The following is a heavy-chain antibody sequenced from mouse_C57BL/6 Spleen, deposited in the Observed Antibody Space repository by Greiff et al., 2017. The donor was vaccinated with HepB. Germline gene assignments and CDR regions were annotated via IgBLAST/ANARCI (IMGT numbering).Heavy chain of an antibody. CDR2: IDPETGGT. CDR3: TRFRLHYYGLDY. Sequence: VQRVESGAELVRPGASVTLSCKASGYTFTDYEMHWVKQTPVHGLEWIGAIDPETGGTAYNQKFKGKAILTADKSSSTAYMELRSLTSEDSAVYYCTRFRLHYYGLDYWGQGTTLTVSS. V-gene: IGHV1-15*01. CDR1: GYTFTDYE. J-gene: IGHJ2*01. D-gene: IGHD1-2*01.